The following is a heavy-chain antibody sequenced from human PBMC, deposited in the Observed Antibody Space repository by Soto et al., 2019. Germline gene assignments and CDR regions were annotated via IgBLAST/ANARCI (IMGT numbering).Heavy chain of an antibody. CDR2: IYYSGST. CDR1: GGSVTSGNYY. Sequence: PSETLSLTXTVSGGSVTSGNYYWSWIRQPPGKGLEWIGHIYYSGSTNYNPSLKSRVTISVDASKNQFSLKLSSVTAADTAVYYCARDRHYDSSGFDYWGQGTLVTVSS. D-gene: IGHD3-22*01. J-gene: IGHJ4*02. CDR3: ARDRHYDSSGFDY. V-gene: IGHV4-61*01.